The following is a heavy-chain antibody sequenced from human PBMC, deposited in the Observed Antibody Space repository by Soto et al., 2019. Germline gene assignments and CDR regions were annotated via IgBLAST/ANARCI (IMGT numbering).Heavy chain of an antibody. J-gene: IGHJ6*02. V-gene: IGHV1-2*02. CDR1: GYTFTAYY. Sequence: VELVQSGAEVEKPGAAVRISCKTSGYTFTAYYIHWVRQAPGQGLEWMGWINPNSGVANYAQNFQGRVTMPRDTTVSTVYRELTKMSSENTTINYGAGRGSGSEYPKSFYYGMDVWGQGTT. D-gene: IGHD6-19*01. CDR3: AGRGSGSEYPKSFYYGMDV. CDR2: INPNSGVA.